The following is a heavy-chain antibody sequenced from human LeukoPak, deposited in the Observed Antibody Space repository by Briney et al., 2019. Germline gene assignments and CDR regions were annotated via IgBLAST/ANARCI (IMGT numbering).Heavy chain of an antibody. V-gene: IGHV4-59*01. CDR2: IHYSGSI. Sequence: PSETLSLTCTVSGASISSYYWSWIRQPPGKGLEWIGYIHYSGSINYNPSLKSRVSMSVDTSKNQFSLKLSSMTAADTAMYFCARERYYYDSTNYMAHNYVDYWGQGTLVTVSS. D-gene: IGHD3-22*01. CDR1: GASISSYY. J-gene: IGHJ4*02. CDR3: ARERYYYDSTNYMAHNYVDY.